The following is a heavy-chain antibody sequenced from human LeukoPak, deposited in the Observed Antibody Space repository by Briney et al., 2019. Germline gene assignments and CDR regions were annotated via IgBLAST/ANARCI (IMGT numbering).Heavy chain of an antibody. D-gene: IGHD2-15*01. J-gene: IGHJ4*02. Sequence: GGSLRLSCAASGFTFSSYGMHWVRQAPGKGLEWVAFVRYDESNKYYADSVKGRFTISRDNSKNTLYLQMNSLRAEDTAVYSCARDQCSGGSCYLDYWGQGTLVTVSS. CDR2: VRYDESNK. V-gene: IGHV3-30*02. CDR1: GFTFSSYG. CDR3: ARDQCSGGSCYLDY.